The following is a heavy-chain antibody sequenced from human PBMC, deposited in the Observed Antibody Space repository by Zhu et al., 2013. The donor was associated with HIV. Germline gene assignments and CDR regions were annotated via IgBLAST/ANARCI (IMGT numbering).Heavy chain of an antibody. Sequence: QVQLVESGGGVVQPGRSLRLSCAASGFTFSSYGMHWVRQAPGKGLEWVAVISYDGSNKYYADSVKGRFTISRDNSKNTLYLQMNSLRAEDTAVYYCANLDYGSDPAFDYWGQGTLVTVSS. V-gene: IGHV3-30*18. CDR2: ISYDGSNK. J-gene: IGHJ4*02. D-gene: IGHD3-10*01. CDR3: ANLDYGSDPAFDY. CDR1: GFTFSSYG.